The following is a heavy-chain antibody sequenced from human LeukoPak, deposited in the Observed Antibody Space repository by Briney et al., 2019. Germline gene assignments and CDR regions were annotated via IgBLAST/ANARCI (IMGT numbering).Heavy chain of an antibody. CDR1: GFTFDDYA. CDR2: ISWNSGSI. CDR3: ARDYGHGWELRGGGI. Sequence: SLRLSCAASGFTFDDYAMHWVRQAPGKGLEWVSGISWNSGSIGYADSVKGRFTISRDNSKNTLYLQMNSLRAEDTAVYYCARDYGHGWELRGGGIWGQGTMVTVSS. J-gene: IGHJ3*02. D-gene: IGHD1-26*01. V-gene: IGHV3-9*01.